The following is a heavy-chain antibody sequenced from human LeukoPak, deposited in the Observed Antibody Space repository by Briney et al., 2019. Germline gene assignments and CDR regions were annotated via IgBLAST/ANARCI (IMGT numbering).Heavy chain of an antibody. J-gene: IGHJ4*02. CDR3: ATEVPSYCTNGVCYTRGFDY. CDR1: GYTLTELS. V-gene: IGHV1-24*01. CDR2: FDPEDGET. Sequence: RASVKVSCKVSGYTLTELSMHWVRQAPGKGLEWMGGFDPEDGETIYAQKFQGRVTMTEDTSTDTAYMELSSLRSEDTAVYYCATEVPSYCTNGVCYTRGFDYWGQGTLVTVSS. D-gene: IGHD2-8*01.